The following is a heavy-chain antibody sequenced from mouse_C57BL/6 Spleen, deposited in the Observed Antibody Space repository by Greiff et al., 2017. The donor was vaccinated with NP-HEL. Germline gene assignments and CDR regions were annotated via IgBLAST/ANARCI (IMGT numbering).Heavy chain of an antibody. CDR1: GYSITSGYY. D-gene: IGHD3-1*01. CDR2: ISYDGSH. CDR3: ARGRASWFAY. V-gene: IGHV3-6*01. J-gene: IGHJ3*01. Sequence: EVKLVESGPGLVKPSQSLSLTCSVTGYSITSGYYWNWIRQFPGNKLEWVGYISYDGSHNYNPSLKNRISITRDTSKNQFFLKLNSVTTEDTATYYCARGRASWFAYWGQGTLVTVSA.